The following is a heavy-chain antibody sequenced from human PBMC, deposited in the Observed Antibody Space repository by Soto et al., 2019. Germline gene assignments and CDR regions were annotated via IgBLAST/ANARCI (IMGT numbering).Heavy chain of an antibody. CDR1: GGSISSDY. Sequence: QVQLQESGPGLVKPSETLSLTCTVSGGSISSDYWSCIRQPPGKGLELIGYIYYSGITNYNPYLKSRVTISVDTSMNQFSLKLSSVTAADTAVYYCARGEVWFWELLRRWMDYFDYWGQGTLVTVSS. D-gene: IGHD3-10*01. CDR3: ARGEVWFWELLRRWMDYFDY. V-gene: IGHV4-59*01. J-gene: IGHJ4*02. CDR2: IYYSGIT.